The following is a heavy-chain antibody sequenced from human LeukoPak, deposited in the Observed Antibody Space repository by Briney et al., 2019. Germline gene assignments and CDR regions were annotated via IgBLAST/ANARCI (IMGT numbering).Heavy chain of an antibody. V-gene: IGHV3-48*03. CDR1: GFTFSSYE. Sequence: PGVSLRLSCAASGFTFSSYEMNWVRQAPGKGLEWVSYISSRGTTTYYADSVKGRFTISRDDAKNSLYLHMNSLRVEDTAVYYCARLYSSSSGLRASDHWGQGTLVTVSS. CDR2: ISSRGTTT. CDR3: ARLYSSSSGLRASDH. J-gene: IGHJ4*02. D-gene: IGHD6-6*01.